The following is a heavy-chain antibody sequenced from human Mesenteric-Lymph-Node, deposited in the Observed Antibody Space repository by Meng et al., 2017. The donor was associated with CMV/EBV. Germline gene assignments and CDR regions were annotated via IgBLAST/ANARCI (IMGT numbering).Heavy chain of an antibody. V-gene: IGHV3-20*04. CDR2: INWNGDTT. CDR3: ASCSSTSCYGY. J-gene: IGHJ4*02. Sequence: GESLKISCAASGFTFDDYGMSWVRQVPGKGLEWVSGINWNGDTTGYADSVKGRFTISRDNAKNSLYLQMNNLRVEDTAVYYCASCSSTSCYGYWGQGTLVTVSS. D-gene: IGHD2-2*01. CDR1: GFTFDDYG.